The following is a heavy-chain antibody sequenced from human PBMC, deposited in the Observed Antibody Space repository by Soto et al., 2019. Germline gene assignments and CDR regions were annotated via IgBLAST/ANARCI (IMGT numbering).Heavy chain of an antibody. Sequence: QVQLQQWGAGLLKPSETLSLTCAVYGGSFSGYYWSWIRQPPGKGLEWIGEINHSGSTNYNPSLKSRVTISVDTSKNQCSLKLSSVTAADTAVYYCARGVREVTTPPNYYYYYYMDVWGKGTTVTVSS. V-gene: IGHV4-34*01. D-gene: IGHD4-4*01. J-gene: IGHJ6*03. CDR2: INHSGST. CDR1: GGSFSGYY. CDR3: ARGVREVTTPPNYYYYYYMDV.